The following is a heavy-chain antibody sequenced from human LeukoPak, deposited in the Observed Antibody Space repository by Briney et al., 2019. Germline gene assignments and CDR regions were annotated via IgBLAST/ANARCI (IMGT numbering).Heavy chain of an antibody. Sequence: GGSLRLSCAASGFTFSSYAMSWVRQAPGKGLEWVSAISGSGGSTYYADSVKGRFTISRDNSKSTLYLQMKSLRAEDTAVYYCARAHDIVVVPANFDYWGQGTLVTVSS. J-gene: IGHJ4*02. CDR2: ISGSGGST. D-gene: IGHD2-2*01. CDR1: GFTFSSYA. V-gene: IGHV3-23*01. CDR3: ARAHDIVVVPANFDY.